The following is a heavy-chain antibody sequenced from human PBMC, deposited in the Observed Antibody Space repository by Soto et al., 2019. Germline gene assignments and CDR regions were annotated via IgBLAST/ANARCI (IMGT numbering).Heavy chain of an antibody. CDR2: ISSVTGTI. CDR1: GFIFSDYY. V-gene: IGHV3-11*01. J-gene: IGHJ6*02. Sequence: GSLRLSCAASGFIFSDYYMSWIRQAPGKGLEWVSYISSVTGTIYYADSVKGRFTTSRDNAKDSLYLQLNSLRAEDTAVYYCARVGQDYYYGMDVWGQGTTVTVSS. CDR3: ARVGQDYYYGMDV.